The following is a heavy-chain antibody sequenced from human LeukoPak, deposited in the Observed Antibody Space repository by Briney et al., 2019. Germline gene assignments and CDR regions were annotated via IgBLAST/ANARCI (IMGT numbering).Heavy chain of an antibody. D-gene: IGHD3-3*01. Sequence: SVKVSCKASGGTFSSYAISWVRQAPGQGLEWMGGIIPIFGTANYAQKFQGRVTITADESTSTAYMELSSLRSEDTAVYYCARGGARFLEWPRHYYFDYWGQGTLVTVSS. CDR3: ARGGARFLEWPRHYYFDY. CDR1: GGTFSSYA. CDR2: IIPIFGTA. J-gene: IGHJ4*02. V-gene: IGHV1-69*13.